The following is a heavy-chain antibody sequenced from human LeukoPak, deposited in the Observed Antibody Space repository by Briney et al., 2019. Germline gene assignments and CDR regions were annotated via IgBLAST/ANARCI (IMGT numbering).Heavy chain of an antibody. Sequence: PSETLSLTCAVHGGSFSGYYWSWIRQPPGKGLEWIGEINHSGSTNYNPSLKSRVTISVDTSKNQFSLKLSSVTAADTAVYYCARGALLRFLEWLSDYFDYWGQGTLVTVSS. CDR1: GGSFSGYY. J-gene: IGHJ4*02. V-gene: IGHV4-34*01. CDR2: INHSGST. D-gene: IGHD3-3*01. CDR3: ARGALLRFLEWLSDYFDY.